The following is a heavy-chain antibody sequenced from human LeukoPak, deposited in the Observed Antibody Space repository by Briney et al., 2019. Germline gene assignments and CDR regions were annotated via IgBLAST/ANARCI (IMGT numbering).Heavy chain of an antibody. CDR1: GGSISNGSYY. V-gene: IGHV4-61*02. CDR2: IYTSGST. Sequence: PSQTLSLTCTVSGGSISNGSYYWSWIRQPAGKGLEWIGRIYTSGSTNYNPSLKSRVTISVDTSKNQFSLKLSSVTAADTAVYYCARIRRGGYFDYWGQGTLVTVSS. J-gene: IGHJ4*02. D-gene: IGHD3-10*01. CDR3: ARIRRGGYFDY.